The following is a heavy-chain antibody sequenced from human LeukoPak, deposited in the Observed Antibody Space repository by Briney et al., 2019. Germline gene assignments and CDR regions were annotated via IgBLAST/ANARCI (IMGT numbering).Heavy chain of an antibody. CDR3: ARALMITFGGVRAPEYYFDY. Sequence: GGSLRLSCAASGFTFSSYSMNWVRQAAGKGLEWVSSISSSSSYIYYADSVKGRFTISRDNAKNSLYLQMNSLRAEDTAVYYCARALMITFGGVRAPEYYFDYWGQGTLVTVSS. D-gene: IGHD3-16*01. V-gene: IGHV3-21*01. J-gene: IGHJ4*02. CDR1: GFTFSSYS. CDR2: ISSSSSYI.